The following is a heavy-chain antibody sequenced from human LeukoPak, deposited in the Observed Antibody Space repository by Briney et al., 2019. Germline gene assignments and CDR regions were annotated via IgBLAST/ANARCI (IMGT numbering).Heavy chain of an antibody. D-gene: IGHD3-16*01. V-gene: IGHV3-48*04. J-gene: IGHJ4*02. CDR3: ARATGGAEDY. Sequence: GGSLRLSCAASGFTFSSYSMNWVRQAPGKGLKWVSYISSSSSTIYYADSVKGRFTISRDNAKNTLYLQMNSLRAEDTAVYYCARATGGAEDYWGQGTLVTVSS. CDR1: GFTFSSYS. CDR2: ISSSSSTI.